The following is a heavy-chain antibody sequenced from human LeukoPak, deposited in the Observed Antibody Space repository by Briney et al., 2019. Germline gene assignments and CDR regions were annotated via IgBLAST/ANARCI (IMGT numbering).Heavy chain of an antibody. CDR2: ISGSGGST. V-gene: IGHV3-23*01. CDR1: GFTFSSYG. D-gene: IGHD3-22*01. CDR3: ARDGAYHDSSGSYYGVGDDF. J-gene: IGHJ4*02. Sequence: PGGSLRLSCAASGFTFSSYGMSWVRQAPGKGLEWVSAISGSGGSTYYADPVQGRFTISRDNSNNTVYLQMDSLSADDTAVYYCARDGAYHDSSGSYYGVGDDFWGQGTLVTVSS.